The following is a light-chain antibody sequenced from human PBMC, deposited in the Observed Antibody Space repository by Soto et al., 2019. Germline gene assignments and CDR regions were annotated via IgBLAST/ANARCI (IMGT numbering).Light chain of an antibody. CDR2: DAS. Sequence: DIQMTQSPSSMSASIGDRVTITCRASQDVRRWLAWYQQKPGKAPKLLIYDASSLQSGVPSRFSGRGSGTDFTLTISSLQPEDFATYYCQQANNFPYTFGQGTKVEIK. CDR3: QQANNFPYT. CDR1: QDVRRW. J-gene: IGKJ2*01. V-gene: IGKV1-12*01.